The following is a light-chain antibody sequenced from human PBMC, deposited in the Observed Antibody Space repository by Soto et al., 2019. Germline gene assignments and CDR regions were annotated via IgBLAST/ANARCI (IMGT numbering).Light chain of an antibody. CDR1: QTISSW. V-gene: IGKV1-5*03. Sequence: DIQMTQSPSTLSGSVGDRVTITCRASQTISSWLAWYQQKPGKAPKLLIYKASTLKSGVPSRFSGSGSGTEFTLTISSLQPDDFATYYCQQANSFPRTFGQGTRWIS. CDR3: QQANSFPRT. CDR2: KAS. J-gene: IGKJ1*01.